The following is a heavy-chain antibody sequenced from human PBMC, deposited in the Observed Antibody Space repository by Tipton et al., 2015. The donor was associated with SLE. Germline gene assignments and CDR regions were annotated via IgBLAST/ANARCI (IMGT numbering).Heavy chain of an antibody. CDR3: ASGRESSGWGY. J-gene: IGHJ4*02. D-gene: IGHD6-19*01. V-gene: IGHV1-8*02. CDR1: GGTFSSYA. Sequence: QLVQSGAEVKKPGSSVKVSCKASGGTFSSYAISWVRQATGQWLEWMGWMNPNSGNTGYAQKFQGRVTMTRNTSISTAYMELSSLRSEDTAVYYCASGRESSGWGYWGQGTLVTVSS. CDR2: MNPNSGNT.